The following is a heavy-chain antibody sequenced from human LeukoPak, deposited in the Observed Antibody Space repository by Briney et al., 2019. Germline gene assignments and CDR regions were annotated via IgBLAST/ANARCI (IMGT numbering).Heavy chain of an antibody. CDR2: IYDSGST. V-gene: IGHV4-39*01. CDR3: ARHGIIGNNWYASFDY. J-gene: IGHJ4*02. Sequence: PSETLSLTCTVSGGSISSSTYYWGWIRQPPGKGLERIGSIYDSGSTYYNPSLKSRVAISVDTSKNQFSLRLSSVTAADTAVYYCARHGIIGNNWYASFDYWGQGTLVTVSS. CDR1: GGSISSSTYY. D-gene: IGHD1-1*01.